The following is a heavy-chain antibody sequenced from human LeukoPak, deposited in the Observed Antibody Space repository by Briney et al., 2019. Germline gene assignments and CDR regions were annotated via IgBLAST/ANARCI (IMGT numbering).Heavy chain of an antibody. D-gene: IGHD3-22*01. CDR1: GGSFSGYY. V-gene: IGHV4-34*01. CDR2: INHSGST. J-gene: IGHJ3*02. Sequence: PSETLSLTCAVYGGSFSGYYWSWIRQPPGKGLEWIGEINHSGSTNYNPSLKSRVTISVDTSKNQFSLKLSSVTAADTAVYYCASGALIEYYYDSSGYETDAFDIWGQGTMVTVSS. CDR3: ASGALIEYYYDSSGYETDAFDI.